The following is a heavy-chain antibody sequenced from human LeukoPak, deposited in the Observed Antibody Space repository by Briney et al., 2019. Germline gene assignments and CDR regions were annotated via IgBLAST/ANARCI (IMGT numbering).Heavy chain of an antibody. Sequence: SETLSLTCTVSGGSISSYYWSWIRQPPGKGLEWIGYIYYSGSTNYNPSLKSRVTISVDTSKNQFSLRLSSVTAADTAVYYCARENDRYGRIDYWGQGTQVTVSS. J-gene: IGHJ4*02. CDR3: ARENDRYGRIDY. CDR1: GGSISSYY. D-gene: IGHD5-18*01. V-gene: IGHV4-59*01. CDR2: IYYSGST.